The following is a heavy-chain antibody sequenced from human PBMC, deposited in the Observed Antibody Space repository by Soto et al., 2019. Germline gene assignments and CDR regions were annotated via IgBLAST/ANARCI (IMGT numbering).Heavy chain of an antibody. CDR3: AKDIITVTDSYPVHE. V-gene: IGHV3-23*01. CDR2: SSGSGGST. Sequence: EVQLLESGGGLVQPGGSLRLSCAASGFTFSSYAMSWVRQAPGKGLEWVSASSGSGGSTYYGDSVKGRFTISRDNSKNTLYLQMNSLRAEDTAVYYCAKDIITVTDSYPVHEGGQGTLVTVSS. J-gene: IGHJ4*02. D-gene: IGHD4-17*01. CDR1: GFTFSSYA.